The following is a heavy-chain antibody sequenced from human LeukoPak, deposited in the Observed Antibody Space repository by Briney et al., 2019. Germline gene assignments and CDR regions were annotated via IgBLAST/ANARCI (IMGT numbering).Heavy chain of an antibody. CDR3: ARDKTSNTAMVAGAFDI. CDR1: GGSISSYY. CDR2: IYYSGST. Sequence: SETLSLTCTVSGGSISSYYWSWIRQPPGKGLEWIGYIYYSGSTNYNPSLKSRVTISVDTSKNQFSLKLSSVTAADTAVCYCARDKTSNTAMVAGAFDIWGQGTMVTVSS. J-gene: IGHJ3*02. V-gene: IGHV4-59*01. D-gene: IGHD5-18*01.